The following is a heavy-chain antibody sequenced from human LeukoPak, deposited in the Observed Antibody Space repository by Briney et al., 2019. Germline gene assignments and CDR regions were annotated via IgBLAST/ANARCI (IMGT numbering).Heavy chain of an antibody. Sequence: PFETLALTCTVSGGSVSSSSYYWDCIRQSPGKGLEWIGSIDYSGVTYSNPSLKTRLTISVDTSKNQFSLKLSSVTAADTAVYYCARSRYSYYFDCWGQGTLVTVSS. CDR1: GGSVSSSSYY. CDR3: ARSRYSYYFDC. J-gene: IGHJ4*02. V-gene: IGHV4-39*01. D-gene: IGHD2-15*01. CDR2: IDYSGVT.